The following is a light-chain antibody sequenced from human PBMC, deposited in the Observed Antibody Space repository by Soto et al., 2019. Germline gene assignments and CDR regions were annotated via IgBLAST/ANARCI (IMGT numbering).Light chain of an antibody. J-gene: IGKJ1*01. CDR1: QSISSY. CDR2: AAS. CDR3: QQSYSTPRT. Sequence: DIQMTQSPSSLSASVGDRVTITCLASQSISSYLNWYQQKPGKAPKLLIYAASSLQSGVPSRFSGSGSGTDFTLTISSLQPEDVATYYCQQSYSTPRTLGQGTKVDIK. V-gene: IGKV1-39*01.